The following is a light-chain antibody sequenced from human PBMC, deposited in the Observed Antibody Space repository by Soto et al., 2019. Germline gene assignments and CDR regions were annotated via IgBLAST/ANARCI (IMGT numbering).Light chain of an antibody. J-gene: IGKJ3*01. CDR3: QKYSSVPV. V-gene: IGKV1-27*01. CDR2: AAS. Sequence: DIQMTQSPTSLSASVGDIFTITCRASQGIRNFVAWYQQKPGKAPQLLIYAASTLHSGVPSRFSGSGSGTDFTLTINSLQPEDVATYSCQKYSSVPVFGPGTKVEIK. CDR1: QGIRNF.